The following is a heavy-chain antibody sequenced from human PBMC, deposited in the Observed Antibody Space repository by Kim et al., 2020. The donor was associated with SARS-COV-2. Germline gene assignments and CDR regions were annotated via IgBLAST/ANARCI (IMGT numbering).Heavy chain of an antibody. Sequence: GGSLRLSCVASGFSMSDYWINWVRQAPGKGLVWVARVSGDGSTTHYADSVKGRFAIFRDDAKSTLYLAINSLGADDTARYYCARGAFYSGMGVWGQGTTVTVSS. CDR1: GFSMSDYW. CDR3: ARGAFYSGMGV. J-gene: IGHJ6*02. CDR2: VSGDGSTT. V-gene: IGHV3-74*01.